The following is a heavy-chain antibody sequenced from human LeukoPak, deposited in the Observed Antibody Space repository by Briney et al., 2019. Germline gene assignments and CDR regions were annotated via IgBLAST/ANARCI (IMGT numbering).Heavy chain of an antibody. V-gene: IGHV3-15*01. J-gene: IGHJ4*02. CDR2: IKSKTDGGTT. CDR1: GFILSDHY. CDR3: TTRGGSFSIFDY. Sequence: GGSLRLSCAASGFILSDHYMDWVRQAPGKGLEWVGRIKSKTDGGTTDYAAPVKGRFTISRDDSKNTLYLQMNSLKTEDTAVYYCTTRGGSFSIFDYWGQGTLVTVSS. D-gene: IGHD1-26*01.